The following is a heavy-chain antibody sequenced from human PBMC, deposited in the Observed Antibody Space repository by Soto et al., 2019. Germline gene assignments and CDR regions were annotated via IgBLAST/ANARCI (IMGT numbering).Heavy chain of an antibody. CDR3: ARGGGFFDY. CDR2: ISISSSTR. J-gene: IGHJ4*02. D-gene: IGHD3-10*01. V-gene: IGHV3-48*02. CDR1: GFTFSYV. Sequence: EVQLVESGGGLVQPGGSLRLSCAASGFTFSYVINWVRQAPGKGLEWVSYISISSSTRYYADSVRGRFTISRDNAKNSLYLQMNSLRDEDTAVYYCARGGGFFDYWGQGTLVTVSS.